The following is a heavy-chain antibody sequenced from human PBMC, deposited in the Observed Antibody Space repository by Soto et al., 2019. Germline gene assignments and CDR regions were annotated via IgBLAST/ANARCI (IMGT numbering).Heavy chain of an antibody. CDR2: ISGSGPST. V-gene: IGHV3-23*01. Sequence: GGSLRLSCAASGFTFSSYAMSWVRQAPGKGLEWVSAISGSGPSTYYADPVKGRFNIFRDNSKNTWYLQMNSLRAEDTAVYYCAVNGEKGYCSGGIRYGYYYMDVWGKGTTVTVSS. J-gene: IGHJ6*03. CDR3: AVNGEKGYCSGGIRYGYYYMDV. CDR1: GFTFSSYA. D-gene: IGHD2-15*01.